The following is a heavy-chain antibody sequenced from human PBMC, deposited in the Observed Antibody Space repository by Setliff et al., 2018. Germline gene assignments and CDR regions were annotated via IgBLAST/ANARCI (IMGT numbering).Heavy chain of an antibody. CDR1: GYTFTSYG. D-gene: IGHD3-10*01. CDR2: ISVYNDHT. Sequence: ASVKVSCKASGYTFTSYGISWVRQAPGQGLEWMGWISVYNDHTNYAQKFQGRVTMTTDTSTSTAYMELRSLRSDDTAVYYCAREEDGSSWFDPWGQGTLVTVSS. CDR3: AREEDGSSWFDP. V-gene: IGHV1-18*01. J-gene: IGHJ5*02.